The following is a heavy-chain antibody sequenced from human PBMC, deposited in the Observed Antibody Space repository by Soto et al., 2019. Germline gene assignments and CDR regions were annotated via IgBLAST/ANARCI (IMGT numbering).Heavy chain of an antibody. J-gene: IGHJ5*02. CDR3: GSVRPSGYVLS. CDR1: GGSLSSYY. V-gene: IGHV4-59*01. Sequence: SETLSLTCTVSGGSLSSYYWTWIRQSPGKGLEWIGYVYFSGNTNYNPSLKSRVTISIDTSKDQFSLRLASVTAADTAFYYCGSVRPSGYVLSWGQGTLVTVSS. D-gene: IGHD6-25*01. CDR2: VYFSGNT.